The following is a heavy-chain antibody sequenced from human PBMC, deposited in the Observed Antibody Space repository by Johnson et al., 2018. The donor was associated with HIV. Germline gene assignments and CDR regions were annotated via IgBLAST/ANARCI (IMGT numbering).Heavy chain of an antibody. Sequence: VQLVESGGGLVQPGGSLRLSCAASGFTFSSYWMSWVRQAPGKGLEWVANIKQDGSEKYYVDSVKGRFTISRDNSQNTLYLQMNRLRVEDTAVYYCAKWSDIWGQGTMVTVSS. CDR1: GFTFSSYW. J-gene: IGHJ3*02. D-gene: IGHD2-8*01. V-gene: IGHV3-7*03. CDR3: AKWSDI. CDR2: IKQDGSEK.